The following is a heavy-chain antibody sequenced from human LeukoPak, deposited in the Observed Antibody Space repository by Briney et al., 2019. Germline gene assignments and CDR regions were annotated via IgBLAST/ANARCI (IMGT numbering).Heavy chain of an antibody. D-gene: IGHD3-22*01. CDR1: GGTFSSYA. CDR2: IIPIFGTA. Sequence: SVKVPCKASGGTFSSYAISWVRQAPGQGLEWMGRIIPIFGTANYAQKFQGRVTITTDESTSTAYMELSSLRSEDTAVYYCAREPRYYYDSSGYYYFDYWGQGTLVTVSS. V-gene: IGHV1-69*05. CDR3: AREPRYYYDSSGYYYFDY. J-gene: IGHJ4*02.